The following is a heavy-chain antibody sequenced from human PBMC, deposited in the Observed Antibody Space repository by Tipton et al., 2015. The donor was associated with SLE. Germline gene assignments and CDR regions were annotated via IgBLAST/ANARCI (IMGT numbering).Heavy chain of an antibody. Sequence: TLSLTCAVSGGSISSGDYYWSWIRQPPGKGLEWIGYIYYSGSTYYNPSLKSRVTISVDTSKNQFSLKLSSVTAADTAVYYCARGVLRGAFDYWGQGTLVTVSS. D-gene: IGHD3-16*01. V-gene: IGHV4-30-4*01. J-gene: IGHJ4*02. CDR1: GGSISSGDYY. CDR3: ARGVLRGAFDY. CDR2: IYYSGST.